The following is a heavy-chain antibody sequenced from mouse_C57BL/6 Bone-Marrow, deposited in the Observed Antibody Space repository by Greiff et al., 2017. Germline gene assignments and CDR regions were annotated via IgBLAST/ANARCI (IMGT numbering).Heavy chain of an antibody. D-gene: IGHD1-1*01. J-gene: IGHJ1*03. CDR1: GYAFSSSW. Sequence: QVQLKESGPELVKPGASVKISCKASGYAFSSSWMNWVKQRPGKGLEWIGRIYPGDGDTNYNGKFKGKATLTAAKSSSTAYMQLSSLTSEDSAVYFCARRGDYCGSSADWYFDVWGTGTTVTVSS. CDR3: ARRGDYCGSSADWYFDV. CDR2: IYPGDGDT. V-gene: IGHV1-82*01.